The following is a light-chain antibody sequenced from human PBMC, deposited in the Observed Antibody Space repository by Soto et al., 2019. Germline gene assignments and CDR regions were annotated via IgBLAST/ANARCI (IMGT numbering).Light chain of an antibody. CDR1: GSDVGTYNR. Sequence: QSALTQPPSLSGSPGQSVAISCTGTGSDVGTYNRVSWYQQPPGTAPKLMIYDVSDRPSGVPDRFSGSKSGNTASLTISGLQAEDEADYYCSSYTSSSTYVFGTGTKVTVL. J-gene: IGLJ1*01. CDR2: DVS. CDR3: SSYTSSSTYV. V-gene: IGLV2-18*02.